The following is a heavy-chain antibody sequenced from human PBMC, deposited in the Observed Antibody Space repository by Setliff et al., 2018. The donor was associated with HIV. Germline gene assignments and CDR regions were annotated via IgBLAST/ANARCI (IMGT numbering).Heavy chain of an antibody. J-gene: IGHJ4*02. CDR2: INPNSGGT. V-gene: IGHV1-2*02. CDR3: AKDMNRGGYSDSSPHDF. CDR1: GYTFTGYY. D-gene: IGHD3-22*01. Sequence: ASVKVSCKASGYTFTGYYMHWVRQAPGQGLEWMGWINPNSGGTNYAQMFRGRVTMTRDTSTSTVYMELSGLRSEDTAVYYCAKDMNRGGYSDSSPHDFWGQGTLVTVS.